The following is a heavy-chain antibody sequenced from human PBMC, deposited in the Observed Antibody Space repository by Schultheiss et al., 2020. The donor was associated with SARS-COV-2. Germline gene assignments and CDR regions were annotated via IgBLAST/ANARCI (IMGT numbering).Heavy chain of an antibody. D-gene: IGHD1-7*01. Sequence: GESLKISCVASGFTFTSYWMHWVRQAPGKGLVWVSRVNGDGSSTSYADSVKGRFTISRDNAKNTLYLQMNSLRAEDTAVYYCACSCITGTTWGQGTLVTVSS. CDR1: GFTFTSYW. CDR2: VNGDGSST. CDR3: ACSCITGTT. J-gene: IGHJ4*02. V-gene: IGHV3-74*01.